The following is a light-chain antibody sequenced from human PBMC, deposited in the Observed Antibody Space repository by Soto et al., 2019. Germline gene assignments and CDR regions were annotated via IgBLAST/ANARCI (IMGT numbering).Light chain of an antibody. J-gene: IGKJ1*01. CDR2: WAS. CDR3: QQYYSTPPM. Sequence: DIVMTQSPDSLAVSLGERATINCKSSQSVLYSSNNKNYLAWYQQKPGQPPKLLIYWASTRESGVPDRFSGSGSGTDFTLTISSLQAEDGAVYYCQQYYSTPPMFGQGTKVEIK. V-gene: IGKV4-1*01. CDR1: QSVLYSSNNKNY.